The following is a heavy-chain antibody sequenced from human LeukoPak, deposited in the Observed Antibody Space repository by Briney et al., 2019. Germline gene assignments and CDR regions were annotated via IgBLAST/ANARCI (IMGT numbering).Heavy chain of an antibody. Sequence: GASVKVSCKASGYTFSGYYMHWVRQAPGQGLEWMGWINPNSGGTNYAQKFQGRVTMTRDTSISTTYMELSRLRSDDTAVYYCARVAARTSSNWDRGPFDYWGQGTLVTVSS. CDR2: INPNSGGT. D-gene: IGHD4-11*01. J-gene: IGHJ4*02. CDR1: GYTFSGYY. V-gene: IGHV1-2*02. CDR3: ARVAARTSSNWDRGPFDY.